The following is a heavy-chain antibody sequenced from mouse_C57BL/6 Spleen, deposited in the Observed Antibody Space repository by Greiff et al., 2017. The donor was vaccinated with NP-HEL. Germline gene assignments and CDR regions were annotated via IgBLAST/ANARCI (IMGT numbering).Heavy chain of an antibody. Sequence: EVQLVESGGGLVKPGGSLKLSCAASGFTFSDYGMHWVRQAPEKELEWVAYISSGSSTIYYADTVKGRFTISRDNAKNTLFLQMTSLRSEDTAMYYCARDGYYSWFAYWGQGTLVTVSA. V-gene: IGHV5-17*01. CDR3: ARDGYYSWFAY. D-gene: IGHD2-3*01. CDR2: ISSGSSTI. J-gene: IGHJ3*01. CDR1: GFTFSDYG.